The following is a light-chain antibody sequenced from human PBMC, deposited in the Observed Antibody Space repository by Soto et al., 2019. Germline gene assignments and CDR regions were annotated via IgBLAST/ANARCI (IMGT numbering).Light chain of an antibody. CDR2: DAS. CDR3: QQRTNWPLT. CDR1: QSVSSQ. Sequence: EIVLTQSPATLSFSPGERATLSCRASQSVSSQLAWYQQKPGQAPRLLIYDASNRATGNPARFGGSGSGTDFTLTISSLEPEDFAVYDCQQRTNWPLTFGGGTKVEIK. V-gene: IGKV3-11*01. J-gene: IGKJ4*01.